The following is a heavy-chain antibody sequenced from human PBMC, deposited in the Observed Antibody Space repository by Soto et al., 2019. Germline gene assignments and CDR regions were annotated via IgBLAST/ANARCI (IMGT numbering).Heavy chain of an antibody. CDR2: ITAYNGNT. CDR1: GYTFTSYG. D-gene: IGHD5-18*01. CDR3: ARGRGYRQCYRED. Sequence: QVQLVQSGAEVKKPGASLKVSCKASGYTFTSYGISWVRQAPGQGLEWMGWITAYNGNTNYAQKLQGRVTMTTDTFTRTAYMEVRKLRADDTGVYFCARGRGYRQCYREDRGQGTLVTVSS. J-gene: IGHJ4*01. V-gene: IGHV1-18*01.